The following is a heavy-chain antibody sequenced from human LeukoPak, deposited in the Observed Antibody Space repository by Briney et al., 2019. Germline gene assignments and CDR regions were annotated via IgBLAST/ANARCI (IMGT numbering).Heavy chain of an antibody. Sequence: GGSLRLSCAASGFTFSSYAMSWVRQAPGKGLEWVSAISGSGGTTYYADSVKGRFTISRDNSKNTLYLPMNSLKAEDTAVYYCVRSRAGGGYDAMAVWGQGTTVTVSS. CDR3: VRSRAGGGYDAMAV. CDR1: GFTFSSYA. CDR2: ISGSGGTT. V-gene: IGHV3-23*01. D-gene: IGHD4-23*01. J-gene: IGHJ6*02.